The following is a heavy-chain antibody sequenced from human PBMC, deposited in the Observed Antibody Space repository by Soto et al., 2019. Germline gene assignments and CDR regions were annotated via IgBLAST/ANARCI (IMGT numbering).Heavy chain of an antibody. Sequence: SVKVSCKASGGTFSSYAISWVRQAPGQGLEWMGGIIPIFGTANYAQKFQGRVTITADESTSTAYMELSSLRSEDTAVYYCARLGGDDSSGLDAFDIWGQGTMVTVSS. CDR3: ARLGGDDSSGLDAFDI. V-gene: IGHV1-69*13. CDR1: GGTFSSYA. D-gene: IGHD3-22*01. CDR2: IIPIFGTA. J-gene: IGHJ3*02.